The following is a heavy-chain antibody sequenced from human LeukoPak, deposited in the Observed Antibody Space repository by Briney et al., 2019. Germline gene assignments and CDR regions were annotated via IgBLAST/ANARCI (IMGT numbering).Heavy chain of an antibody. Sequence: PSKTLSLTCAVYGGSFSGYYWSWIRQPPGKGLEWIGEINHSGSTNYNPSLKSRVTISVDTSKNQFSLKLSSVTAADTAVYYCTRGYRGYKYGYAWFDHWGQGTLVTVSS. CDR2: INHSGST. CDR3: TRGYRGYKYGYAWFDH. J-gene: IGHJ5*02. D-gene: IGHD5-18*01. CDR1: GGSFSGYY. V-gene: IGHV4-34*01.